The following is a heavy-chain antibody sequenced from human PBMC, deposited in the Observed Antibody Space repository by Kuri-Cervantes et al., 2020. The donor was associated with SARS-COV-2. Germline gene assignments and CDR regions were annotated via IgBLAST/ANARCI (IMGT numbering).Heavy chain of an antibody. Sequence: GESLKISCAASGFTFSSYSMNWVRQAPGKGLEWVSSISSSSSYIYYADSVKGRFTISRDNAKNSLYLQMNSLRAEDTAVYYCARGGYCSGGSCYSVYYYYYYGTDVWGQGTTVTVSS. CDR2: ISSSSSYI. CDR3: ARGGYCSGGSCYSVYYYYYYGTDV. CDR1: GFTFSSYS. D-gene: IGHD2-15*01. V-gene: IGHV3-21*01. J-gene: IGHJ6*02.